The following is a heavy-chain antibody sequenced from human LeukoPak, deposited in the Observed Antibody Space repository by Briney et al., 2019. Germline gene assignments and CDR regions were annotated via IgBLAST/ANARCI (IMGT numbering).Heavy chain of an antibody. Sequence: GESLKISCQGSGYNFISYWIGWVRQMPGKGLEWMGVIYPGDSDTTYSPSFQGQVTISADKSISTAYLQWSSLKASDTAMYYCARRPNYYDSSGSFDYWGQGTLVTVSS. V-gene: IGHV5-51*01. CDR1: GYNFISYW. CDR2: IYPGDSDT. D-gene: IGHD3-22*01. J-gene: IGHJ4*02. CDR3: ARRPNYYDSSGSFDY.